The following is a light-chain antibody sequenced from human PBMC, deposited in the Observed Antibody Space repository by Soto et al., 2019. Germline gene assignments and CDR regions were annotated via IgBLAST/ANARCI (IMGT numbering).Light chain of an antibody. J-gene: IGKJ3*01. Sequence: ETVLTQSPGTLSLSPGERATLSCRASQSVSGSFLAWYQQKPGQAPRLLIYGASSRATGIPDRFSGSGSGTDFTLTITRLQPEDFVVYYCQQYGTSPITFGPGTKVDIK. CDR1: QSVSGSF. CDR3: QQYGTSPIT. V-gene: IGKV3-20*01. CDR2: GAS.